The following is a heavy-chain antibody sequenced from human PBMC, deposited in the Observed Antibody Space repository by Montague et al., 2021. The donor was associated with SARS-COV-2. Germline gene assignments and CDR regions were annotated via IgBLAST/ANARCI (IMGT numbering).Heavy chain of an antibody. CDR2: ISSESAYI. CDR1: GFTFSSIS. V-gene: IGHV3-21*01. CDR3: ARFETSKFYSSGMDV. Sequence: SLRLSCAASGFTFSSISMNWVRQAPGKRLEWVSSISSESAYIVYAESVRGRFTISRDNAQNLLYLQMNSLRAKDTAVYYCARFETSKFYSSGMDVWGQGTTVTVSS. D-gene: IGHD2-15*01. J-gene: IGHJ6*02.